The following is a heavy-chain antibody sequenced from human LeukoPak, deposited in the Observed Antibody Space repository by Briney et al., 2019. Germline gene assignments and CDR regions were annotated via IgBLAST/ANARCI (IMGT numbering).Heavy chain of an antibody. CDR3: ARSVLRYFDWFSS. CDR1: GGSISSYY. Sequence: SETLSLTCTVSGGSISSYYWSWIRQPPGKGLEWIGYIYYSGSTNYNPSLKSRVTISVDTSKNQFSLKLSSVTAADTAVYYCARSVLRYFDWFSSWGQGTPVTVSS. D-gene: IGHD3-9*01. J-gene: IGHJ5*01. V-gene: IGHV4-59*08. CDR2: IYYSGST.